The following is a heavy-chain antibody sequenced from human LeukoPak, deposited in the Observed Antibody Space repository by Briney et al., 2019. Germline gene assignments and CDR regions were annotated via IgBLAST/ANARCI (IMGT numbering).Heavy chain of an antibody. D-gene: IGHD3-10*01. CDR1: GYTFTSYG. Sequence: ASVKVSCKASGYTFTSYGISWVRQAPGQGLERMGWISAYNGNTNYAQKLQGRVTMTTDTSTSTAYMELRSLRSDDTAVYYCARDPKNYGSGSSRDDAFDIWGQGTMVTVSS. CDR3: ARDPKNYGSGSSRDDAFDI. V-gene: IGHV1-18*01. CDR2: ISAYNGNT. J-gene: IGHJ3*02.